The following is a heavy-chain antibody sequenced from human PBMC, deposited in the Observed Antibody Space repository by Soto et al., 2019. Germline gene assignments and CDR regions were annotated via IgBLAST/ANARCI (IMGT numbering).Heavy chain of an antibody. Sequence: GSLRLSCAASGFTFSTYSMNWVRQAPGKGLEWVSDISSSSSTIYYADSVKGRFTISRDNSKNTLYLQMNSLRAEDTAVYYCAKVSSSWYAGFFDLWGQGTLVTVSS. CDR3: AKVSSSWYAGFFDL. D-gene: IGHD6-13*01. CDR1: GFTFSTYS. J-gene: IGHJ4*02. V-gene: IGHV3-48*01. CDR2: ISSSSSTI.